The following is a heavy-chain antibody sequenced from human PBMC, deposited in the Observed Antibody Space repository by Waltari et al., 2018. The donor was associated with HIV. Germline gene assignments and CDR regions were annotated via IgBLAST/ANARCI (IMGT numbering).Heavy chain of an antibody. V-gene: IGHV5-51*01. Sequence: EVQLVQSGAEVKKPGESLKISCKGSGYSFTSYWIGWVRQVPGKGLEWMGIIYPVDSDTRDSPSFQGQVTISADKSISTAYLQWSSLKASDTAMYYCARLSGRYSYYYNGMDVWGQGTTVTVSS. CDR1: GYSFTSYW. CDR3: ARLSGRYSYYYNGMDV. CDR2: IYPVDSDT. D-gene: IGHD1-26*01. J-gene: IGHJ6*02.